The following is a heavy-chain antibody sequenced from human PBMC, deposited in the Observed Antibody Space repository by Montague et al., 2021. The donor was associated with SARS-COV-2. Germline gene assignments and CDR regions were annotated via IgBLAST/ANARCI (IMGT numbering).Heavy chain of an antibody. Sequence: SETLSLTCAVSGASLSRDYWNWFRQSPGKGLEWIGYVYYSGSTNYNPSLTSRVTISIDTSKNQFSLKLRSVTAADSAVYYCVREREYCSRSTCGMFYFDYWGQGAPVTVS. CDR3: VREREYCSRSTCGMFYFDY. D-gene: IGHD2-2*01. V-gene: IGHV4-59*01. CDR2: VYYSGST. J-gene: IGHJ4*02. CDR1: GASLSRDY.